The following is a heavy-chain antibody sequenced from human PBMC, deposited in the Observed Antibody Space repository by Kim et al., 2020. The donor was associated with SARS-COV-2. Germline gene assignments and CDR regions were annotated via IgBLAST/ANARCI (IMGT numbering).Heavy chain of an antibody. D-gene: IGHD2-2*01. Sequence: GGSLRLSCAASGFTFSSYSMNWVRQAPGKGLEWVSYISSSSSTIYYADSVKGRFTISRDNAKNSLYLQMNSLRDEDTAVYYCARDHDCSSTSCSLRYSSSWYGDDAFDIWGQGTMVTVSS. CDR2: ISSSSSTI. J-gene: IGHJ3*02. CDR1: GFTFSSYS. CDR3: ARDHDCSSTSCSLRYSSSWYGDDAFDI. V-gene: IGHV3-48*02.